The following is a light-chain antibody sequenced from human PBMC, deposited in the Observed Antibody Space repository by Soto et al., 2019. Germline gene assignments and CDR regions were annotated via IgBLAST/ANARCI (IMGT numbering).Light chain of an antibody. CDR3: NSYTSSSTLDVV. V-gene: IGLV2-14*01. Sequence: QSALTQPASVSGSPGQSITISCTGTSSDVGGYNYVSWYQQHPGKAPKLMIYEVSNRPSGVSNRFSGSKSGNTASLPISGLQAEDEADYYCNSYTSSSTLDVVFGGGTKLTVL. CDR1: SSDVGGYNY. J-gene: IGLJ2*01. CDR2: EVS.